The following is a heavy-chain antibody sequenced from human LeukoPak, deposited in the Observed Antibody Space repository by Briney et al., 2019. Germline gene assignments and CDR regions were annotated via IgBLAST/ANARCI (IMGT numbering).Heavy chain of an antibody. V-gene: IGHV3-33*01. CDR3: ARDRGSQDY. Sequence: GRSLRLSCAASGXTFSSYGMHWVRQAPGKGLEWVAVIWYDGSNKYYADSVKGRFTISRDNSKNTLYLQMNSLRAEDTAVYYCARDRGSQDYWGQGTLVTVSS. D-gene: IGHD3-10*01. CDR2: IWYDGSNK. CDR1: GXTFSSYG. J-gene: IGHJ4*02.